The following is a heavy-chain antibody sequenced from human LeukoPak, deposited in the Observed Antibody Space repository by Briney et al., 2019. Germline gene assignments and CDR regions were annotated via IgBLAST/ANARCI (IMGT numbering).Heavy chain of an antibody. J-gene: IGHJ5*02. CDR3: ARGPSLRYFDWLFEYNWFDP. CDR1: GFTFTGYY. D-gene: IGHD3-9*01. CDR2: INPNSGGT. V-gene: IGHV1-2*02. Sequence: ASVKVSCKASGFTFTGYYMHWVRQAPGQGLEWMGWINPNSGGTNYAQKFQGRVTMTRDTSISTAYMELSRLRSDDTAVYYCARGPSLRYFDWLFEYNWFDPWGQGTLVTVSS.